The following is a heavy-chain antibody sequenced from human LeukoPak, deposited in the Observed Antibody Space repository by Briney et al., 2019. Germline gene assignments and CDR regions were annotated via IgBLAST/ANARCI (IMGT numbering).Heavy chain of an antibody. CDR2: IRYDGSNK. CDR3: AKEKGFGEFHEYYFDY. CDR1: GLTFSSYG. Sequence: GGSLRLSCAASGLTFSSYGMHWVRQAPGKGLEWVAFIRYDGSNKYYADSVKGRFTISRDNSKNTLYLQMNSLRAEDTAVYYCAKEKGFGEFHEYYFDYWGQGTLGTVSS. V-gene: IGHV3-30*02. D-gene: IGHD3-10*01. J-gene: IGHJ4*02.